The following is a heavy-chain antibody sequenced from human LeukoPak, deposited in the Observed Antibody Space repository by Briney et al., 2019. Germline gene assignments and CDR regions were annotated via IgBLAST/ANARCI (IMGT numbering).Heavy chain of an antibody. D-gene: IGHD3-22*01. J-gene: IGHJ4*02. Sequence: KPGGSLRLSCAASGFTFSDYYMSWIRQAPGKGLEWVSYISSSGSTIYYADSVKGRFTISRDNAKNSLYLQMNRLRAEDTAVYYCAREEYDSSGYYSLLYWGQGTLVTVSS. CDR3: AREEYDSSGYYSLLY. CDR1: GFTFSDYY. CDR2: ISSSGSTI. V-gene: IGHV3-11*04.